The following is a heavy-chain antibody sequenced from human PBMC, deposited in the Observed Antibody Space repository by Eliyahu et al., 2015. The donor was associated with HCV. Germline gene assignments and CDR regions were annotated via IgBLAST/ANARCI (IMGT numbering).Heavy chain of an antibody. Sequence: QVQLVQSGAEVKKPGASMKVSCRASGYXFTSYEINWVRQATGQGLEWMGRMNPNRGNTDYAQKFQGRVTMTRNTSISTTYMELSNLRSEDTAVYYCTRANDFWSGGSYWYFDFWGRGTLVTVSS. D-gene: IGHD3-3*01. CDR2: MNPNRGNT. V-gene: IGHV1-8*01. J-gene: IGHJ2*01. CDR3: TRANDFWSGGSYWYFDF. CDR1: GYXFTSYE.